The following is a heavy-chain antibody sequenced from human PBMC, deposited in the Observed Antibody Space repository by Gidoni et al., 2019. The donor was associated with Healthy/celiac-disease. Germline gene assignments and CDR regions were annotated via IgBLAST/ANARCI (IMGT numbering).Heavy chain of an antibody. CDR2: INPSGGST. V-gene: IGHV1-46*03. Sequence: QVQLVQSGAEVKKPGASVKVSCKASGYTFTRYYMHWVRQAPGQGLEWMGIINPSGGSTSYAQKFQGRVTMTRDTSTSTVYMELSSLRSEDTAVYYCARDPSVEAAAGTGHHGWFDPWGQGTLVTVSS. J-gene: IGHJ5*02. CDR1: GYTFTRYY. D-gene: IGHD6-13*01. CDR3: ARDPSVEAAAGTGHHGWFDP.